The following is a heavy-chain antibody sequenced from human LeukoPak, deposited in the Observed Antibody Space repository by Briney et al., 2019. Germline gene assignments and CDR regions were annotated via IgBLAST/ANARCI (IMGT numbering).Heavy chain of an antibody. CDR3: AKENSVVYSYEREDYFDD. D-gene: IGHD5-18*01. J-gene: IGHJ4*02. CDR2: INAGNGNT. CDR1: GYTFTSYA. Sequence: ASVKVSCKASGYTFTSYAMHWVRQAPGQRLEWMGWINAGNGNTKYSQEFQGRVTITRDTSASTAYMELSSLRSEDMAVYYCAKENSVVYSYEREDYFDDWGQGTLVPVS. V-gene: IGHV1-3*03.